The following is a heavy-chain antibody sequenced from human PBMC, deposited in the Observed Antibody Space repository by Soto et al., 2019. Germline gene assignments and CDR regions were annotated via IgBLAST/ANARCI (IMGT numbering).Heavy chain of an antibody. D-gene: IGHD3-16*01. CDR2: IWYDGSNK. Sequence: QVQLVESGGGVVQPGRSLRLSCAASGFTFSSYGMHWVRQAPGKGLEWVAVIWYDGSNKYYADSVKGRFTISRDNSKNTLYLQMNSLRDEDTAVYYCARSPGGGENWFDPWGQGTLVTVSS. CDR1: GFTFSSYG. V-gene: IGHV3-33*01. J-gene: IGHJ5*02. CDR3: ARSPGGGENWFDP.